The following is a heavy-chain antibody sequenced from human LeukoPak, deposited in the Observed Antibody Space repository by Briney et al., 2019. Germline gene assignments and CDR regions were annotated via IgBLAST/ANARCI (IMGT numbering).Heavy chain of an antibody. D-gene: IGHD6-19*01. V-gene: IGHV4-59*01. CDR2: IYYSGST. Sequence: SETLSLTCTVSGGSISSYYWSWIRQPPGKGLEWIGYIYYSGSTNYNPSLKSRVTISVDTSKNQFYLKLSSVTAADTAVYYCARVFRSGNDAFDIWGQGTMVTVSS. CDR1: GGSISSYY. CDR3: ARVFRSGNDAFDI. J-gene: IGHJ3*02.